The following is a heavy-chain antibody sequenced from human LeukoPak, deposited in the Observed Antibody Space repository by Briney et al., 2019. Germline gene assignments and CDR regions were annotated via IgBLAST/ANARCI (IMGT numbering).Heavy chain of an antibody. V-gene: IGHV3-20*04. CDR3: ARVITIFGVVIIRNAFDI. J-gene: IGHJ3*02. CDR2: INWNGGST. D-gene: IGHD3-3*01. Sequence: GGSLRLSCAASGFTFDDYGMSWVRQALGKGLEWVSGINWNGGSTGYADSVKGRFTISRDNAKNSLYLQMNSLRAEDTALYYCARVITIFGVVIIRNAFDIWGQGTMVTVSS. CDR1: GFTFDDYG.